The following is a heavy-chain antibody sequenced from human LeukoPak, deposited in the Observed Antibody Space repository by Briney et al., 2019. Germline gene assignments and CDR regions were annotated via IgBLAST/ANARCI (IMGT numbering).Heavy chain of an antibody. CDR1: GGSINSGGYY. J-gene: IGHJ5*02. CDR3: AGGYCTTTSCYSPWRGFAP. V-gene: IGHV4-31*03. D-gene: IGHD2-2*01. CDR2: IYYTGRT. Sequence: PSETLSLTCTVSGGSINSGGYYWNWIRQHPGKGLEWIGYIYYTGRTFYNPSLKSRVTMSAYTSKNEFSLRLSSVTAADPAVYYWAGGYCTTTSCYSPWRGFAPGGQGTLATVS.